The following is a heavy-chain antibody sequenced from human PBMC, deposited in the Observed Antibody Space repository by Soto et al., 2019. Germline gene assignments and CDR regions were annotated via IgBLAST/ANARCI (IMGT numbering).Heavy chain of an antibody. CDR2: INAGNGNT. D-gene: IGHD5-18*01. V-gene: IGHV1-3*01. CDR3: AIGRGYSLSAFDY. Sequence: GASVKVSCKASGYTFTSYAMHWVRQAPGQRLEWMGWINAGNGNTKYSQKFQGRVTITRDTSASTAYMELSSLRSEDTAVYYCAIGRGYSLSAFDYWGQGTLVTVSS. J-gene: IGHJ4*02. CDR1: GYTFTSYA.